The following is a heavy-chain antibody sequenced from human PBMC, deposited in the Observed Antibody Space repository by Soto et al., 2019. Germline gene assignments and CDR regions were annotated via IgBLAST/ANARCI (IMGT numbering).Heavy chain of an antibody. V-gene: IGHV4-39*01. CDR2: IYYSGST. D-gene: IGHD5-12*01. J-gene: IGHJ6*02. Sequence: PSETLSLTCTVSGGSISSSSYYGGWIRQPPGKGLEWIGSIYYSGSTYYNPSLKSRVTISVDTSKNQFSLKLSSVTAADTAVYYCASVRRGGYDSLRYYYGMDVWGQGTTVTVSS. CDR3: ASVRRGGYDSLRYYYGMDV. CDR1: GGSISSSSYY.